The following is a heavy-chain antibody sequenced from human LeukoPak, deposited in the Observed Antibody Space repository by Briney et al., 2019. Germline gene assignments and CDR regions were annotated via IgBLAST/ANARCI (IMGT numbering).Heavy chain of an antibody. Sequence: ASVKVSCKVSGYTLTELSMHWVRQAPGKGLEWMGGFDPEDGETIYAQKFQGRVTMTEDTSTDTAYMELSSLRSEDTAVYYCATDRDSSSWPRHPLSYWGQGTLVTVPS. D-gene: IGHD6-13*01. J-gene: IGHJ4*02. CDR2: FDPEDGET. CDR3: ATDRDSSSWPRHPLSY. CDR1: GYTLTELS. V-gene: IGHV1-24*01.